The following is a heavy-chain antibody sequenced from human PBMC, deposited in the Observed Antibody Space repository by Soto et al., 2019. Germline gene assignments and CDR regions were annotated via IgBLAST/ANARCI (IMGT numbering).Heavy chain of an antibody. CDR1: GVTFSDSG. CDR3: AKDIADDILTGYSHFAY. V-gene: IGHV3-33*06. CDR2: LWHDSSIE. D-gene: IGHD3-9*01. Sequence: PGRSMRLCCAASGVTFSDSGMHWVRQAPGMGLEWVAVLWHDSSIEYYADSVKGRFTVSRDNSKNTLYLQMNSLRAEDTAVYYCAKDIADDILTGYSHFAYWGHGALVPVSS. J-gene: IGHJ4*01.